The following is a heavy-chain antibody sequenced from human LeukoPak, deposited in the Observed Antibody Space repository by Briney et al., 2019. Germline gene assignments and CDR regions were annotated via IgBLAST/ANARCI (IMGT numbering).Heavy chain of an antibody. D-gene: IGHD1-20*01. Sequence: GGSLRLSCAASGFTFSSYAMSWVRQAPGKGLEWGSAISGSGGSTYYADSVKGRFTISRDNSKNTLYLQMNSLRAEDTAVYYCAKDRSRNWNEPTVFDYWGQGTLVTVSS. CDR2: ISGSGGST. J-gene: IGHJ4*02. CDR3: AKDRSRNWNEPTVFDY. CDR1: GFTFSSYA. V-gene: IGHV3-23*01.